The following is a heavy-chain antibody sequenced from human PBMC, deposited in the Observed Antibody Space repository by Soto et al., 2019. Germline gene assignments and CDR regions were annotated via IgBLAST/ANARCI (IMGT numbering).Heavy chain of an antibody. D-gene: IGHD2-2*01. CDR3: ARVISSRDEYFDY. J-gene: IGHJ4*02. CDR2: IFHSGST. CDR1: GGSISNSNW. V-gene: IGHV4-4*02. Sequence: SETLSLTCAVFGGSISNSNWWTWVRQPPGKGLDWIGEIFHSGSTNYNSSLMGRVTISVDKANNQFSLKLSSVTAADTAVYYCARVISSRDEYFDYWGQGTVVTVSS.